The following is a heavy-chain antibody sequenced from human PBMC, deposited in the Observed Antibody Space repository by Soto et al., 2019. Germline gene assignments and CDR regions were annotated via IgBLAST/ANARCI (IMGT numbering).Heavy chain of an antibody. J-gene: IGHJ4*02. D-gene: IGHD1-1*01. CDR1: GGSISSYY. CDR2: IYYSGST. CDR3: ARRYGYSFDY. Sequence: SETLSLTCPVSGGSISSYYWSWIRQPPGKGLEWIGYIYYSGSTNYNPSLKSRVTILVDTSKNQFSLKLSSVTAADTAVYYCARRYGYSFDYWGQGTLVTVSS. V-gene: IGHV4-59*08.